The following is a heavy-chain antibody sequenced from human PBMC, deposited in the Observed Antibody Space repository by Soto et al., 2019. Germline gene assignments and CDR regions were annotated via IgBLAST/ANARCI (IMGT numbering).Heavy chain of an antibody. D-gene: IGHD5-12*01. V-gene: IGHV2-5*02. CDR2: IYWDDDK. CDR1: GFSLSTYGMG. J-gene: IGHJ4*02. CDR3: ARLTRGVYDLDRLWEKFDS. Sequence: QITVKESGLTLVKPTETLTLTCTFSGFSLSTYGMGVGWIRQPPGKALEWLALIYWDDDKRYSPSLRTRLTTPHDTSQPPVDLTMPNMDPVDTATYYCARLTRGVYDLDRLWEKFDSWGQGTLVTVSS.